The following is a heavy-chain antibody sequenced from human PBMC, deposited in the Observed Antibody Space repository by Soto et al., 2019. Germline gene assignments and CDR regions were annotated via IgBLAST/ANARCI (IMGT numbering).Heavy chain of an antibody. Sequence: QVQGVQSGVEVRRPGSSVKVSCKASGDTFKNCVISWVRQAPGQGLEWMGGITPLFGTTDFAQRFQGRLTITTDESTTTAYMELSRLRSEDTATYYCAAELGFGKLSVVWGQGTTVIVSS. CDR2: ITPLFGTT. J-gene: IGHJ6*02. D-gene: IGHD3-10*01. V-gene: IGHV1-69*01. CDR3: AAELGFGKLSVV. CDR1: GDTFKNCV.